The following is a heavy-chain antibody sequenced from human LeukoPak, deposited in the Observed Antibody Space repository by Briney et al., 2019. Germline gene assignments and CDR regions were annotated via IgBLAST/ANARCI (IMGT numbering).Heavy chain of an antibody. CDR1: GGSITSHY. V-gene: IGHV4-59*11. J-gene: IGHJ3*02. Sequence: KTSETLSLTCNVSGGSITSHYWSWIRQPPGKGLEWIAYIYYSGSTNYNPSLKSRVTISVDTSKNQFSLKLSSVTAADTAAYYCARFSSGDAFDIWGQGTMVTVSS. D-gene: IGHD3-22*01. CDR3: ARFSSGDAFDI. CDR2: IYYSGST.